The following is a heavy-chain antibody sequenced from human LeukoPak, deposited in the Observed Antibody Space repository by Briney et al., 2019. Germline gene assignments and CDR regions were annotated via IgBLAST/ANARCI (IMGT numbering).Heavy chain of an antibody. CDR3: ARGETAATGFDY. CDR2: INPNSGGT. Sequence: ASVKVSCKASGYTFTGYYMHWVRQAPGQGLEWMGWINPNSGGTNYAQKFQGRVTMTRDTSISTAHMELGRLRSDDTAVYYCARGETAATGFDYWGQGTLVTVSS. V-gene: IGHV1-2*02. D-gene: IGHD2-15*01. J-gene: IGHJ4*02. CDR1: GYTFTGYY.